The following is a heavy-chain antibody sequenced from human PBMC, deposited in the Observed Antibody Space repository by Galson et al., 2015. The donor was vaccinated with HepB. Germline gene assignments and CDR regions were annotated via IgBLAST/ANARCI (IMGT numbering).Heavy chain of an antibody. Sequence: SVKVSCKASGYSFTTYAMHWVRQAPGQRLEWMGWINAGNGDTTYSQTFQGRVTITGATSASTAYMQMTSLRSEDTAVYYCVRCSRRVFGVVNPDAMDVWGQGTTVTVSS. CDR1: GYSFTTYA. D-gene: IGHD3-3*01. J-gene: IGHJ6*02. V-gene: IGHV1-3*01. CDR2: INAGNGDT. CDR3: VRCSRRVFGVVNPDAMDV.